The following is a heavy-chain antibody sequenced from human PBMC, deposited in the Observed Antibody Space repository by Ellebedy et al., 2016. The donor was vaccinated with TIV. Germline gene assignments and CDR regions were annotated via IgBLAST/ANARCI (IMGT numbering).Heavy chain of an antibody. D-gene: IGHD3-10*01. V-gene: IGHV1-46*01. CDR1: GYTFASYY. J-gene: IGHJ3*02. CDR2: INPSGGST. CDR3: AHTYGSGDLSGAFDI. Sequence: ASVKVSCKASGYTFASYYMHWVRQAPGQGLEWMGIINPSGGSTSYAQKFQGRVTMTRDTSTSTVYMELSSLRSEDTAVYYCAHTYGSGDLSGAFDIWGQGTMVTVSS.